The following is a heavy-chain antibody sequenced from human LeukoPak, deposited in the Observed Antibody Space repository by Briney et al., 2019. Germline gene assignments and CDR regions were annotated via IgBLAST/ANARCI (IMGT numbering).Heavy chain of an antibody. CDR2: IYYSGST. Sequence: SQTLSLTCTVSGGSISSGGYYWSWIRQHPGKGLEWIGYIYYSGSTYYNPSLKSRVTISVDTSKNQFSLKLSSVTAADTAVYYCARGRLWFGRSGYAPWGQGTLVTVSS. CDR3: ARGRLWFGRSGYAP. V-gene: IGHV4-31*03. CDR1: GGSISSGGYY. D-gene: IGHD3-22*01. J-gene: IGHJ4*02.